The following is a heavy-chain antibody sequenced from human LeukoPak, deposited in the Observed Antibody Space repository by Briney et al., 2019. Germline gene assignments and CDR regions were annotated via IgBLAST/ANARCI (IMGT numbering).Heavy chain of an antibody. CDR2: VYYTGST. CDR3: ARDPPGSGSYLDY. V-gene: IGHV4-59*01. D-gene: IGHD3-10*01. J-gene: IGHJ4*02. Sequence: SETLSFTCTLSTDSLTTYYSTWVRPPPGKGREYIGYVYYTGSTNYTPSLKRRVTISLDTSKNQFSLKLTSVTAADTAVYYCARDPPGSGSYLDYWGQGTLVTVSS. CDR1: TDSLTTYY.